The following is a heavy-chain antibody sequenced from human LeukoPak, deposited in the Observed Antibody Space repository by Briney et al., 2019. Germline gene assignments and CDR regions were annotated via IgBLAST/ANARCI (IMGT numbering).Heavy chain of an antibody. J-gene: IGHJ4*02. CDR1: GFTFSSYA. V-gene: IGHV3-23*01. Sequence: GGSLRLSCAASGFTFSSYAMSWVRQAPGKGLEWVSAISGSGGSTYYADSVKGRFTISRDNSKNTLYLQMNSLRAEDTAVYYCAKGNWGISSSGTKVSFGYWGQGTLVTVSS. D-gene: IGHD6-13*01. CDR2: ISGSGGST. CDR3: AKGNWGISSSGTKVSFGY.